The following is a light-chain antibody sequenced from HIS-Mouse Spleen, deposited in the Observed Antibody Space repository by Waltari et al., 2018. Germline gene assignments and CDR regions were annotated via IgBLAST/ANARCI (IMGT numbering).Light chain of an antibody. CDR1: VLAKKY. Sequence: SYELTQPSSVSVSPGQTARITCSGAVLAKKYARWFQQTPGQAPGLVNYKGSERPSGSPERFSGSSSGTTVTLTISGAQVEDEADYYCYSAADNNLVFGGGTKLTVL. J-gene: IGLJ2*01. CDR2: KGS. V-gene: IGLV3-27*01. CDR3: YSAADNNLV.